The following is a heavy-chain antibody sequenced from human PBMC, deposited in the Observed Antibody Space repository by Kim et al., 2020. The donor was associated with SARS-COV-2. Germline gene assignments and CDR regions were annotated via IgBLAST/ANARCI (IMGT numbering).Heavy chain of an antibody. Sequence: GGSLRLSCAASGFTFSSYAMHWVRQAPGKGLEWVAVISYDGSNKYYADSVKGRFTISRDNSKNTLYLQMNSLGAEDTAVYYCAREIRFLEWLSATGANLLDYRGQGTLVTVSS. V-gene: IGHV3-30*04. D-gene: IGHD3-3*01. CDR1: GFTFSSYA. J-gene: IGHJ4*02. CDR3: AREIRFLEWLSATGANLLDY. CDR2: ISYDGSNK.